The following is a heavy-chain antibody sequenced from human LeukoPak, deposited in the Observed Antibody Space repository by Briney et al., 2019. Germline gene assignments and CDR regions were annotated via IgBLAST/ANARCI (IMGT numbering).Heavy chain of an antibody. CDR3: AREGYSYAYDY. CDR1: GFTFSTYA. D-gene: IGHD5-18*01. CDR2: ISGSGGST. V-gene: IGHV3-23*01. Sequence: GGSLRLSCAASGFTFSTYAMSWVRQAPGRGLEWVSGISGSGGSTYYADSVKGRFTISRDNSKNTLFLQMNSLRAEDTAVYYCAREGYSYAYDYWGQGTLVTVSS. J-gene: IGHJ4*02.